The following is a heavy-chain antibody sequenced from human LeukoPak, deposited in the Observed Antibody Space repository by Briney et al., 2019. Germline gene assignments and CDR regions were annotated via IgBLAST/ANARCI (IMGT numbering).Heavy chain of an antibody. Sequence: GESLKISCKGSGYSFTSYWIGWVRQMPGKGLEWMGIIYPGDPDTRYSPSFQGRVTISADKSVSTAYLQWSSLKASDTAMYYCASQTAAGTYYYYGMDAWGQGTTVTVSS. D-gene: IGHD6-13*01. J-gene: IGHJ6*02. CDR3: ASQTAAGTYYYYGMDA. CDR1: GYSFTSYW. CDR2: IYPGDPDT. V-gene: IGHV5-51*01.